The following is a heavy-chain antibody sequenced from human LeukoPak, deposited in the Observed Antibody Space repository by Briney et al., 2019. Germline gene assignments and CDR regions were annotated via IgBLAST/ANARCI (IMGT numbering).Heavy chain of an antibody. CDR1: GFTFSSYW. J-gene: IGHJ2*01. Sequence: GGSLRLSCAASGFTFSSYWMCWVRQAPGKGLQWVANIKQDGSEKYYVDSVKGRFTISRDNAKNSLYLQMNSLRAEDTAVYYCARTRITMIVVDPNWYFDLWGRGTLVTVSS. V-gene: IGHV3-7*01. CDR3: ARTRITMIVVDPNWYFDL. CDR2: IKQDGSEK. D-gene: IGHD3-22*01.